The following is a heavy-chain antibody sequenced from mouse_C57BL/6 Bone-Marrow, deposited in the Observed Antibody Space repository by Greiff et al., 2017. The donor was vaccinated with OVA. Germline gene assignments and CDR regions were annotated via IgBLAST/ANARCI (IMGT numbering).Heavy chain of an antibody. CDR3: TRGYYFDY. J-gene: IGHJ2*01. CDR2: IDPTNDYT. V-gene: IGHV1-4*01. CDR1: GYTFTSYT. Sequence: VQRVESGAELARPGASVKMSCKASGYTFTSYTIHWVKQRPGQGLEWIGYIDPTNDYTNYNQKFKGKATLTADKSSSTAYMQLSGLTSEDSAVYYCTRGYYFDYWGQGTTLTVSS.